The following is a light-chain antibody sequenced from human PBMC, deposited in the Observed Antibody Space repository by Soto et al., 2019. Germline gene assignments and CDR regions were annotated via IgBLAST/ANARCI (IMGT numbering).Light chain of an antibody. Sequence: EVVMSQSPATLSVSIGESATLSCRASQGIGGTLAWYQQKPGQTPRLLIYDTSTRATGVPTRFSGSRSGAEFTLTINSLRSEDFAVYYCQHYKVWPLTFGGGTKLDI. J-gene: IGKJ4*01. CDR1: QGIGGT. CDR3: QHYKVWPLT. V-gene: IGKV3-15*01. CDR2: DTS.